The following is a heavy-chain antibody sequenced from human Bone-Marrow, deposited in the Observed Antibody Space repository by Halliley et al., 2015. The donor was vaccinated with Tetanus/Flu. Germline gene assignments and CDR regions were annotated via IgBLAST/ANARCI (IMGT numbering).Heavy chain of an antibody. CDR3: ARAGSSYHYYGMDV. J-gene: IGHJ6*02. D-gene: IGHD3-10*01. V-gene: IGHV3-13*01. CDR2: IGTAAYT. Sequence: EWFSSIGTAAYTYYLDSVKVRFTISRENAKNSLYLQMNSLRAKDTALYYCARAGSSYHYYGMDVWGQGTTVSVSS.